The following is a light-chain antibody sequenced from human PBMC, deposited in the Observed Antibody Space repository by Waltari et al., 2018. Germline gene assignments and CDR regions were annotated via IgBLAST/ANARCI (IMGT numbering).Light chain of an antibody. CDR1: QAISNNY. CDR2: NAS. Sequence: EIVLTQSPGPLSFSPGERATLSCRASQAISNNYLAWYQQKPGQAPRLLIYNASLRGTGIPDKFSGSGSRTDFTLTISRLEPEDFAVYYCQQYGSPPRTFGQGTKVEIK. J-gene: IGKJ1*01. V-gene: IGKV3-20*01. CDR3: QQYGSPPRT.